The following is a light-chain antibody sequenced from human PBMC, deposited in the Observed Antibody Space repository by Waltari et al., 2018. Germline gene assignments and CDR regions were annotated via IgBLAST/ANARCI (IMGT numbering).Light chain of an antibody. CDR3: QQLNSYPIT. CDR2: AAS. V-gene: IGKV1-9*01. Sequence: IQLTQSPSSLSASVGDRVTITCRASQGISSYLAWYQQKPGKAPKLLIYAASTLQSGVPSRVSGSGSGTDFTLTISSLQPEEFATYYCQQLNSYPITFGGGTKVEIK. CDR1: QGISSY. J-gene: IGKJ4*01.